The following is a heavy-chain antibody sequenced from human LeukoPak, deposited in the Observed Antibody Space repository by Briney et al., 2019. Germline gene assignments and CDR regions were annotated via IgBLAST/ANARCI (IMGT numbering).Heavy chain of an antibody. CDR1: GGSIIGYY. CDR3: ARHTRKMVAEVMDY. Sequence: PSQTLSLTCTVSGGSIIGYYWSWIRQPPGKELEWIAYVHYSGSTDCNPSLKSRVTTSIDTSKNQFSLRLSSVTAADTALYYCARHTRKMVAEVMDYWGQGMLVTVSS. D-gene: IGHD2-8*01. CDR2: VHYSGST. J-gene: IGHJ4*02. V-gene: IGHV4-59*08.